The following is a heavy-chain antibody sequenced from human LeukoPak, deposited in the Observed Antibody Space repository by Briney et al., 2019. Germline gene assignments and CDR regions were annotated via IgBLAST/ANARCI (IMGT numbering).Heavy chain of an antibody. J-gene: IGHJ6*03. CDR2: IYHSGST. CDR1: GYSISSGYY. CDR3: ARLGGQIGLWAYYYYYMDV. Sequence: SETLSLTCTVSGYSISSGYYWGWIRQPPGKGLEWIGSIYHSGSTYYNPSLKSRVTISVDTSKNQFSLKLSSVTAADTAVYYCARLGGQIGLWAYYYYYMDVWGKGTTVTVSS. D-gene: IGHD5-18*01. V-gene: IGHV4-38-2*02.